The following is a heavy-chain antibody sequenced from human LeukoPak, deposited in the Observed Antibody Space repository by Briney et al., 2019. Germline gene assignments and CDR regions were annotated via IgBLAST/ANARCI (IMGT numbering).Heavy chain of an antibody. J-gene: IGHJ4*02. V-gene: IGHV3-21*01. D-gene: IGHD5-12*01. CDR2: ISSSSSYI. CDR1: GFTFSSYS. CDR3: AREGLRMNDC. Sequence: GGSLRLSCAASGFTFSSYSMNWVRQAPGKGLEGVSSISSSSSYIYYADSVKGRFTISRDNAKNSLYLQMNSLRAEDTAVYYCAREGLRMNDCLGRGTLVTDSS.